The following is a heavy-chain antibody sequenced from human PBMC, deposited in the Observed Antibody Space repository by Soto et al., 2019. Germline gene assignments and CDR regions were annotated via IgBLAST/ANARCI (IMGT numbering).Heavy chain of an antibody. J-gene: IGHJ4*02. CDR3: AGFVVPASRNSGFDY. CDR2: IYYSGST. CDR1: GICVRTSDYA. D-gene: IGHD6-25*01. Sequence: PSETLSLTCTFCGICVRTSDYAWGWVRQPRGKGLDWIGNIYYSGSTFYNPSLRSRVTLSVDTSKNQFSLRLNSVTAAGTAVYFCAGFVVPASRNSGFDYWGQGTMVTVSS. V-gene: IGHV4-39*01.